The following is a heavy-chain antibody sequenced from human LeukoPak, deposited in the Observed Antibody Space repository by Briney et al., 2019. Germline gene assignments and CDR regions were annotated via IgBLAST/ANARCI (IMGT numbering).Heavy chain of an antibody. J-gene: IGHJ4*02. CDR3: AKQRGYSGYETFDY. Sequence: GGSLRLSCSASGFTFSSYPMHWVRQAPGKGLEYVSAIDSRGNTYYADSVKGRFTISRDNSKNTLYLQMNSLRAEDTAVYYCAKQRGYSGYETFDYWGQGTLVTVSS. D-gene: IGHD5-12*01. CDR2: IDSRGNT. CDR1: GFTFSSYP. V-gene: IGHV3-64*04.